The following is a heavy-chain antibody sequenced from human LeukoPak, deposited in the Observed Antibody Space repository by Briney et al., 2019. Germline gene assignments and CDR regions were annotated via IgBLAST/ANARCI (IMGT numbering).Heavy chain of an antibody. CDR2: ISSSGITI. V-gene: IGHV3-48*03. D-gene: IGHD6-19*01. CDR1: GFIFSSYE. Sequence: GGSLRLSCVGFGFIFSSYEMNWVRQVPGKGLEWVSHISSSGITIYYRDSVKGRFTISRDNAKNSLYLQMNSLRVDDTAVYYCARQYSSFSITWFDPWGQGTLVTVSS. J-gene: IGHJ5*02. CDR3: ARQYSSFSITWFDP.